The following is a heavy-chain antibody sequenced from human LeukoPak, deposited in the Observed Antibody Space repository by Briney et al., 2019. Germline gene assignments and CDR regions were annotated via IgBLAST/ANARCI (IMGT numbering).Heavy chain of an antibody. CDR3: VRKVPKKGWFDP. CDR2: THPSGNS. J-gene: IGHJ5*02. V-gene: IGHV4-4*09. Sequence: SETLSLSCIVSGASNNSFYWSWLRQPPGKGLEWIGYTHPSGNSNYSPSLKSRVTISVDTSTNQFSLKLKSVTAADTAVYYCVRKVPKKGWFDPWGQGTLVTVSS. CDR1: GASNNSFY.